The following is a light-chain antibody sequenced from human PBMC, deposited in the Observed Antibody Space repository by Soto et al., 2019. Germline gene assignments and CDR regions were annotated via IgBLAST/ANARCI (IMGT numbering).Light chain of an antibody. Sequence: EIVLTQSPATLSLSPGERAMLSCRASQSVSSYLAWYQQKPGQAPRLLIYDALNRATGIPARFSGSGSGTDFTLTISSLEPEDFAVYYCQQRSNWPLTFGGGTKVEIK. CDR2: DAL. CDR3: QQRSNWPLT. CDR1: QSVSSY. V-gene: IGKV3-11*01. J-gene: IGKJ4*01.